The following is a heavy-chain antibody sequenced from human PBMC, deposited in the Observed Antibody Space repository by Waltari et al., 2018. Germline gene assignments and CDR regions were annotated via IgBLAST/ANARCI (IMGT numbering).Heavy chain of an antibody. Sequence: EVQLVESGGGLVQPGGSLRLSCEASGFTFSRYWMSWVRQTPGKGLEWVANINYDGRQKYYVDSVKGLFAISRDNAKNSVYLQMNSLRVEDTAIYYCAKSRGFEYWGQGALITVSS. CDR1: GFTFSRYW. V-gene: IGHV3-7*01. CDR3: AKSRGFEY. CDR2: INYDGRQK. D-gene: IGHD3-10*01. J-gene: IGHJ4*02.